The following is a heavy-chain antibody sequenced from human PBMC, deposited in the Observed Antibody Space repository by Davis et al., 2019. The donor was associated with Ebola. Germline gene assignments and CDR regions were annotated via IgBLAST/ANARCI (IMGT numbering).Heavy chain of an antibody. CDR2: INAGNGNT. CDR1: GYTFTSYA. V-gene: IGHV1-3*01. CDR3: ARGHAGYYYDSSGSWNWFDP. D-gene: IGHD3-22*01. Sequence: ASVKVSCKASGYTFTSYAMHWVRQAPGQRLEWMGWINAGNGNTKYSQKFQGRVTITRDTSASTAYMELSSLRSEDTAVYYCARGHAGYYYDSSGSWNWFDPWGQGTLVTVSS. J-gene: IGHJ5*02.